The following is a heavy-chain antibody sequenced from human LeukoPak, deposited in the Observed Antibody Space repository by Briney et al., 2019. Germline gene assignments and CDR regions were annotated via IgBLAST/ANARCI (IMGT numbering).Heavy chain of an antibody. D-gene: IGHD1-1*01. V-gene: IGHV3-74*01. CDR1: GFTFSSYS. CDR2: INSDGSST. Sequence: PGGSLRLSCAASGFTFSSYSMNWVRQAPGKGLVWVSRINSDGSSTSYADSVKGRFTISRDNAKNTLYLQTNSLRAEDTAVYYCARGDGGTTFYYHYGMDVWGQGTTVTVSS. CDR3: ARGDGGTTFYYHYGMDV. J-gene: IGHJ6*02.